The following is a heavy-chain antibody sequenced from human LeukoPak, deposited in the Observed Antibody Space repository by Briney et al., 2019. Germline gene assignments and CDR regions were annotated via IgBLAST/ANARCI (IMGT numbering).Heavy chain of an antibody. D-gene: IGHD3-10*01. CDR2: IYTSGSS. V-gene: IGHV4-4*07. Sequence: SETLSLICTVSGGSVSSYYWSWIRQPAGKGLEWIGRIYTSGSSNYNPSLKSRVTMSVDTSKNQFSLKLSSVTAADTAVYYCARDYYGSGGVDYWGQGTLVTVSS. CDR3: ARDYYGSGGVDY. J-gene: IGHJ4*02. CDR1: GGSVSSYY.